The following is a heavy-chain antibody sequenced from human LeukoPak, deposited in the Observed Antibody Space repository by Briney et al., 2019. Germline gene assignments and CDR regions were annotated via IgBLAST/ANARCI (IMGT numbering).Heavy chain of an antibody. CDR2: IYHSGST. V-gene: IGHV4-38-2*02. CDR3: ASTSPKYYYESSGYSSLFDN. Sequence: SETLSLTCTVSGYSISSGYYWGWIRQPPGKGLEWIGSIYHSGSTNYNPSLKSRVTISVDTSKNQFSLKLRSVTAADTALYYCASTSPKYYYESSGYSSLFDNWGQGTLVTVSS. J-gene: IGHJ4*02. CDR1: GYSISSGYY. D-gene: IGHD3-22*01.